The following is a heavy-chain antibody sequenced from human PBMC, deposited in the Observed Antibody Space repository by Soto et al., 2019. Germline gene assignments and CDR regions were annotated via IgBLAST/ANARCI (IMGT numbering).Heavy chain of an antibody. CDR1: GFTFSDYY. Sequence: GGSLRLSCAASGFTFSDYYMIWIRQAPGKGLEWVSYISSSGNSIYYADSVKVRFTISRDSAKNSLYLQMNSLRAEDTAVYYCARDYSDSSGFFGDYYGMDVWGQGTTVTVSS. CDR3: ARDYSDSSGFFGDYYGMDV. J-gene: IGHJ6*01. V-gene: IGHV3-11*01. D-gene: IGHD3-22*01. CDR2: ISSSGNSI.